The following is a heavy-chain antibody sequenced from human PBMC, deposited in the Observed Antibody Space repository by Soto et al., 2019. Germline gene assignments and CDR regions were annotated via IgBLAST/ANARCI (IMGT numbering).Heavy chain of an antibody. CDR3: ARYNQLLFFSFDY. CDR2: IYHSGST. Sequence: QLQLQESASGLVKPSQTLSLTCAVSGGSISSGGYSWSWIWQPPGKGLEWTGYIYHSGSTYYNPSLKSRVTISVDRSKNQFSLKLSSVTAADTAVYYCARYNQLLFFSFDYWGQGTLVTVSS. CDR1: GGSISSGGYS. D-gene: IGHD2-2*01. V-gene: IGHV4-30-2*01. J-gene: IGHJ4*02.